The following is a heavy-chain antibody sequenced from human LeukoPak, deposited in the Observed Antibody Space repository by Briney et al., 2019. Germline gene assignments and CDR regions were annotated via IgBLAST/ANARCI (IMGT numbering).Heavy chain of an antibody. CDR1: GGSVSSSSYY. J-gene: IGHJ3*02. CDR2: IYYSGST. D-gene: IGHD7-27*01. V-gene: IGHV4-39*01. Sequence: SETLSLTCTVSGGSVSSSSYYWGWIRQPPGKGLEWIGSIYYSGSTYHNPSLKSRVTISVDTSKNQFSLKLSSVTAADTAVYYCARHGDSRFDAFDIWGQGTMVTVSS. CDR3: ARHGDSRFDAFDI.